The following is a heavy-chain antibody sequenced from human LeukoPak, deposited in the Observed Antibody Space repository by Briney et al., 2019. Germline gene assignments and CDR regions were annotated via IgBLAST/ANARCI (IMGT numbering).Heavy chain of an antibody. CDR2: IYSSGNT. CDR1: GGSISSSSYY. CDR3: AFGNIVVVRAGGYYFDY. V-gene: IGHV4-39*01. J-gene: IGHJ4*02. Sequence: PQTLSLTCTVSGGSISSSSYYWGWIRQPPGGGLECIGSIYSSGNTYYKPSLTSLVTISVDTSKNQFSLKLSSVTAADAAVYYCAFGNIVVVRAGGYYFDYWGQGTLVTVSS. D-gene: IGHD2-2*01.